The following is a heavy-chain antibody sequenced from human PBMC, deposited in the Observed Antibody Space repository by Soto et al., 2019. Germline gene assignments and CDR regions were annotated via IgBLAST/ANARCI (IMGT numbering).Heavy chain of an antibody. J-gene: IGHJ6*02. CDR2: IWYDGSNK. CDR3: ARVTTRLDAYGFWYYYGMDV. V-gene: IGHV3-33*01. CDR1: GFTFSSYG. Sequence: XVSLRLSCAASGFTFSSYGMHWVRQAPGKGLEWVAVIWYDGSNKYYADSVKGRFTISRDNSKNTLYLQMNSLRAEDTAVYYCARVTTRLDAYGFWYYYGMDVWGQGTTVTVSS. D-gene: IGHD3-3*01.